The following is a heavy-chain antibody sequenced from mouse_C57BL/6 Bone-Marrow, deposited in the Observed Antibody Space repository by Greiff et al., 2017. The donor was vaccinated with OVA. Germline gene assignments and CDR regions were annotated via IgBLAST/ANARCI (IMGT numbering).Heavy chain of an antibody. CDR2: IYPGSGNT. J-gene: IGHJ2*01. Sequence: VQLQQSGAELVRPGASVKLSCKASGYTFTDYYINWVKQRPGQGLEWIARIYPGSGNTYYNEKFKGKATLTAEKSSSTAYMQLSSLTSEDSAVYFCARGDYYGSSYLYFDYWGQGTTLTVSS. D-gene: IGHD1-1*01. CDR1: GYTFTDYY. V-gene: IGHV1-76*01. CDR3: ARGDYYGSSYLYFDY.